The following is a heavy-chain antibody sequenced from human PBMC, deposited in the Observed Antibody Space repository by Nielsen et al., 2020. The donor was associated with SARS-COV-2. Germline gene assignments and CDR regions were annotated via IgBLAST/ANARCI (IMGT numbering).Heavy chain of an antibody. Sequence: WIRQPPGKGLEWVANIKQDGSEKYYVDSVKGRFTISRDNAKNTLYLQMNSLRAEDTAVYYCARAGVVVVPAAIRHYYYYMDVWGKGTTVTVSS. J-gene: IGHJ6*03. CDR3: ARAGVVVVPAAIRHYYYYMDV. D-gene: IGHD2-2*02. V-gene: IGHV3-7*01. CDR2: IKQDGSEK.